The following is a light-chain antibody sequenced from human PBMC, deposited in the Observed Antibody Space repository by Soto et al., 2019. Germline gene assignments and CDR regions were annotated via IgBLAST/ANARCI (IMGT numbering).Light chain of an antibody. J-gene: IGKJ4*01. CDR2: DPS. CDR3: QQCIHSTLT. Sequence: EIVLTQAQATLSLSPGERATLSCRASQSVSSYLAWYQQKPGQAPRLLIYDPSNRATVIPARFSRSGSGTDFTLTISSLEPEDFACYYCQQCIHSTLTFGGGTKVDIK. CDR1: QSVSSY. V-gene: IGKV3-11*01.